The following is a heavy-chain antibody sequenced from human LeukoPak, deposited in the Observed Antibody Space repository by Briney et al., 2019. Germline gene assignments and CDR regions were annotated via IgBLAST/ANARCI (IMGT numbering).Heavy chain of an antibody. Sequence: PGGSLRLSCAASGFTFSSYGMHWVRQAPGKGLEWVAVIWHDGSNKYYADSVKGRFTISRDNSKNTLYLQMNSLRAEDTAVYYCARDLYGSGSPFDYWGQGTLVTVSS. V-gene: IGHV3-33*01. J-gene: IGHJ4*02. D-gene: IGHD3-10*01. CDR3: ARDLYGSGSPFDY. CDR2: IWHDGSNK. CDR1: GFTFSSYG.